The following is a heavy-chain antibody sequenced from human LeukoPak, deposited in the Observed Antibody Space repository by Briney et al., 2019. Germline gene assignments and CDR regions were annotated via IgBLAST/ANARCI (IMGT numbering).Heavy chain of an antibody. V-gene: IGHV3-21*01. J-gene: IGHJ5*02. Sequence: PGGSLRLSCAASGFTFSTYSMNWVRQAPGKGLEWVSSISGSSSYIYYADSVKGRFTISRGSAQNSLYLQMNSLRAEDTAVYYCARGQSYGWFDPWGQGTLFTVSS. CDR1: GFTFSTYS. CDR3: ARGQSYGWFDP. D-gene: IGHD5-18*01. CDR2: ISGSSSYI.